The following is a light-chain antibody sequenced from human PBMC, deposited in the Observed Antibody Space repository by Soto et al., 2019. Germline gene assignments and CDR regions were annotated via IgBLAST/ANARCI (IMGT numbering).Light chain of an antibody. J-gene: IGLJ1*01. Sequence: QSALTQPASVSGSPGQSITISCTGTSSDVGGYNYVSWYQQHPGKAPKLMIYEVSNRPSGVSNRVSGSKSGNTAYLTVAGLQAEDEADYYCSSYTSSSTPYVFGTGTKVTVL. CDR1: SSDVGGYNY. V-gene: IGLV2-14*01. CDR2: EVS. CDR3: SSYTSSSTPYV.